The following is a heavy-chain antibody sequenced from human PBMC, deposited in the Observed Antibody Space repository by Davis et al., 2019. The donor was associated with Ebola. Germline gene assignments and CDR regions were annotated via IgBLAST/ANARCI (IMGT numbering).Heavy chain of an antibody. D-gene: IGHD3-22*01. CDR1: GYTFTGYY. V-gene: IGHV1-2*02. CDR3: ARDLSRDSSGYYYLLAFDI. Sequence: ASVKVSCKASGYTFTGYYMHWVRQAPGQGLEWMGWINPNNGGTNYAQKFQGRVTMTRNTSISTAYMELSSLRSEDTAVYYCARDLSRDSSGYYYLLAFDIWGQGTMVTVSS. CDR2: INPNNGGT. J-gene: IGHJ3*02.